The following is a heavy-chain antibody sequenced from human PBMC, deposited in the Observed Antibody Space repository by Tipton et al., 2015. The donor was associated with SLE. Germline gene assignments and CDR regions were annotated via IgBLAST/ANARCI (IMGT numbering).Heavy chain of an antibody. CDR3: ARDFWSGYGSFDY. CDR1: GGPTSSYY. D-gene: IGHD3-3*01. CDR2: IYYSGTI. V-gene: IGHV4-59*12. J-gene: IGHJ4*02. Sequence: TLSLTCTVSGGPTSSYYWGWIRQPPGKGLEWIASIYYSGTINYNPSLKSRVTMSIDMSKNQFSLSLTSVTAADTAMYYCARDFWSGYGSFDYWGQGALVTVSS.